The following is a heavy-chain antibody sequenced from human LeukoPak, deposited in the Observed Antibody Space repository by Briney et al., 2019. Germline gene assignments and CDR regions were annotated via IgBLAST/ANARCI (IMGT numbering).Heavy chain of an antibody. CDR2: IYRGGST. D-gene: IGHD3-22*01. J-gene: IGHJ4*02. Sequence: GGSLRLSCAASGFTVSSNYMSWVRQAPGKGLEWVSVIYRGGSTYYVDSVKGRFIISRDNAKNSLYLQMNSLRAEDTAVYYCARDGDYYDSSGLRDDYWGQGTLVTVSS. V-gene: IGHV3-53*01. CDR1: GFTVSSNY. CDR3: ARDGDYYDSSGLRDDY.